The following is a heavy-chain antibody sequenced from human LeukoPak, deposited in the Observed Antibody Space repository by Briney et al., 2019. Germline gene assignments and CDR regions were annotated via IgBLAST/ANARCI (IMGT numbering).Heavy chain of an antibody. Sequence: SETLSLTCAVSGYSISIGYYWGWIRQPPGKGLEWIGSIYHSGSTYYNPSLKIRVTISVDTSKNQFSLKLSSVTAADTAVYYCARTYYDFWSGYYPRDAFDIWGQGTMVTVSS. J-gene: IGHJ3*02. CDR1: GYSISIGYY. D-gene: IGHD3-3*01. CDR2: IYHSGST. V-gene: IGHV4-38-2*01. CDR3: ARTYYDFWSGYYPRDAFDI.